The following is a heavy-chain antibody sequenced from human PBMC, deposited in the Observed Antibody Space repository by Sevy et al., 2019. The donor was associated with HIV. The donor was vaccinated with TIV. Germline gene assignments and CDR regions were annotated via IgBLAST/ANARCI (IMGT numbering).Heavy chain of an antibody. CDR2: IIPIFGTA. D-gene: IGHD3-10*01. CDR1: GGTFSSYA. Sequence: ASVKVSCKASGGTFSSYAISWVRQAPGQGLEWMGGIIPIFGTANYAQKFQGRVTITADESTSTAYMELGSLRSEDTAVYYCARAMVRGVLSAPFDYWGQGTLVTVSS. J-gene: IGHJ4*02. V-gene: IGHV1-69*13. CDR3: ARAMVRGVLSAPFDY.